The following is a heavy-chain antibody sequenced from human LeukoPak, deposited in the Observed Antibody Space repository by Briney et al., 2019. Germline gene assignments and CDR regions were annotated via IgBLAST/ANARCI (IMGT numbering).Heavy chain of an antibody. Sequence: GASVKVSCKASDYTFTGYGITWVRRAPGQGREWMGWISAYNGNTTHAQKLQGRVTMTTDTSTSTAYMELRSLRSDDTAVYYCARGGGAAADYSYYYMDVWGKGTTVTVSS. D-gene: IGHD6-13*01. CDR3: ARGGGAAADYSYYYMDV. CDR2: ISAYNGNT. CDR1: DYTFTGYG. V-gene: IGHV1-18*01. J-gene: IGHJ6*03.